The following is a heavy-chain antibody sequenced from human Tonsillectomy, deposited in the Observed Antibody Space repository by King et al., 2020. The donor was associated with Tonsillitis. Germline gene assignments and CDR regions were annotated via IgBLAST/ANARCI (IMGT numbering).Heavy chain of an antibody. J-gene: IGHJ1*01. D-gene: IGHD6-13*01. CDR3: ARLAMYSTTWHGYFHP. Sequence: MQLQESGPGLVKPSETLSLTCTVSGGSVSSSSYFWGWIRQPPGKELEWIGSIYYIGSTYYNPSLRSRVTTSLDTSKNQFSLKLNSVTAADTAVYYCARLAMYSTTWHGYFHPWGQGTLVTVSS. CDR2: IYYIGST. CDR1: GGSVSSSSYF. V-gene: IGHV4-39*07.